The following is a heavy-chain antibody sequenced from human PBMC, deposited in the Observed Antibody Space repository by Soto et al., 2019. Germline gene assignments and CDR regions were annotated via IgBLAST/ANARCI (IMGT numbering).Heavy chain of an antibody. V-gene: IGHV4-59*08. Sequence: XXTLSLPCAVSGGSISSYYWRWILQPPGKGLEWIGYIYYSGSTNYNPSLKSRVTISVDTSKNQFSLKLSSVTAEDTAVYYCARVLRYFDKGYYFDYWGQGTLVTVSS. J-gene: IGHJ4*02. CDR3: ARVLRYFDKGYYFDY. CDR2: IYYSGST. CDR1: GGSISSYY. D-gene: IGHD3-9*01.